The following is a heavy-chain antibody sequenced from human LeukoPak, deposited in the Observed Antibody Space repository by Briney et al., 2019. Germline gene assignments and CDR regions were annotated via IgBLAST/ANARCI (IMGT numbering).Heavy chain of an antibody. D-gene: IGHD1-7*01. J-gene: IGHJ3*02. Sequence: PSETLSLTCTVSGGSISSGSYYWSWIRQPAGKGLEWIGRIYTSGSTNYNPSLKSRVTISVDTSKNQFSLKLSSVTAADTAVYYCARRWNYDAFDIWGQGTMVTVSS. CDR2: IYTSGST. V-gene: IGHV4-61*02. CDR1: GGSISSGSYY. CDR3: ARRWNYDAFDI.